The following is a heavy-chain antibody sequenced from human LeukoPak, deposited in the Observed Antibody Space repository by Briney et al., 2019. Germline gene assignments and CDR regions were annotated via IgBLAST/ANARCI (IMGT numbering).Heavy chain of an antibody. J-gene: IGHJ4*02. D-gene: IGHD3-22*01. CDR2: IYYGGST. CDR1: GGSISSYY. V-gene: IGHV4-59*08. Sequence: PSETLSLTCTVSGGSISSYYWSWIRQPPGKGLEWIGYIYYGGSTNYNPSLKSRVTISVDTSKNQFSLKLSSVTAADTAVYYCARLSYDYYFDYWGQGTLVTVSS. CDR3: ARLSYDYYFDY.